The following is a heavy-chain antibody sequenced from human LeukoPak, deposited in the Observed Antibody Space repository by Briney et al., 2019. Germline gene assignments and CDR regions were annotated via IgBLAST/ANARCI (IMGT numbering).Heavy chain of an antibody. D-gene: IGHD6-13*01. V-gene: IGHV4-39*07. CDR1: GDSISSSSYY. CDR3: ARGARSSWYRYYYYYYMDV. Sequence: SETLSLTCTVSGDSISSSSYYWGWIRQPPGKGLEWIGSIYYSGSTYYNPSLKSRVTISVDTSKNQFSLKLSSVTAADTAVYYCARGARSSWYRYYYYYYMDVWGKGTTVTVSS. J-gene: IGHJ6*03. CDR2: IYYSGST.